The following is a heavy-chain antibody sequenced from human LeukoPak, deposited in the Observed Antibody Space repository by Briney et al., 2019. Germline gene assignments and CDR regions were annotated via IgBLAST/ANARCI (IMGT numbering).Heavy chain of an antibody. CDR1: GGSISSSSYY. Sequence: SETLSLTCTVSGGSISSSSYYWSWIRQPPGKGLEWIGEINHSGSTNYNPSLKSRVTISVDTSKNQFSLKLSSVTAADTAVYYCARGHRFLDQFDPWGQGTLVTVSS. CDR3: ARGHRFLDQFDP. V-gene: IGHV4-39*07. CDR2: INHSGST. D-gene: IGHD3-3*01. J-gene: IGHJ5*02.